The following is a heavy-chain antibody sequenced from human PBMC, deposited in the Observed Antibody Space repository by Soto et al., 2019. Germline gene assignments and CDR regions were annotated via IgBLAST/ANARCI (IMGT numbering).Heavy chain of an antibody. V-gene: IGHV1-18*04. Sequence: ASVKGSFKGAGSTFTRYGISWVRQAPGQGLEWMGWISAYNGNTNYAQKLQGRVTMTTDTSTSTAYMELRSLRSDDTAVYYCARDTRWGTRVFDYWGQGTLVTVSS. CDR2: ISAYNGNT. D-gene: IGHD1-7*01. J-gene: IGHJ4*02. CDR3: ARDTRWGTRVFDY. CDR1: GSTFTRYG.